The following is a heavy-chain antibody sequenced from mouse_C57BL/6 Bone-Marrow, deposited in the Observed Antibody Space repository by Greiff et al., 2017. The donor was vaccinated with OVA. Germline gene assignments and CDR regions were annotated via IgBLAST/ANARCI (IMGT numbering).Heavy chain of an antibody. CDR3: ARSYYYGSGWYFDD. V-gene: IGHV1-82*01. CDR2: IDPGDGDT. D-gene: IGHD1-1*01. Sequence: QVQLQQSGPELVKPGASVKISCKASGYTFSSSWMNWVKQRPGKGLEWIGRIDPGDGDTKYNEKFKGKATLTADKSSSTAYMQLSSLTSEDSAVYFCARSYYYGSGWYFDDWGQGTTLTVAS. J-gene: IGHJ2*01. CDR1: GYTFSSSW.